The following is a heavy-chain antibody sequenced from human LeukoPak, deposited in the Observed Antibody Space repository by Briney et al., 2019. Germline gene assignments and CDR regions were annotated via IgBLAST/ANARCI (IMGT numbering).Heavy chain of an antibody. Sequence: GGSLRLSCAASGFTFSSYSMNWVRQAPGKGLEWVSSISSSSSYIYYADSVKGRFAISRDNAKNSLYLQMNSLRAEDTAVYYCARARVVVAANPFDYWGQGTLVTVSS. V-gene: IGHV3-21*04. D-gene: IGHD2-15*01. J-gene: IGHJ4*02. CDR3: ARARVVVAANPFDY. CDR1: GFTFSSYS. CDR2: ISSSSSYI.